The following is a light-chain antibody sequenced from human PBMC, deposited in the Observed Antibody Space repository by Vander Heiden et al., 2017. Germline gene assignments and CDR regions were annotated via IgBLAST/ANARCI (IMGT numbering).Light chain of an antibody. CDR2: DVS. J-gene: IGLJ2*01. Sequence: QSALTQPASVSGSPGQSITISCTGTSSDVGGYNYVSWYQQHPSKAPKLMIYDVSNRPSGVSNRFSGSKSGNTASLTISGLQAEDEADYYCSSYTSSSTPVVFGGGTKLTVL. V-gene: IGLV2-14*01. CDR1: SSDVGGYNY. CDR3: SSYTSSSTPVV.